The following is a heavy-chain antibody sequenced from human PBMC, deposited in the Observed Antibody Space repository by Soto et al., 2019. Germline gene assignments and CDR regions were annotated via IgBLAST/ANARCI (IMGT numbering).Heavy chain of an antibody. J-gene: IGHJ4*02. CDR1: GYSISSGYY. V-gene: IGHV4-38-2*02. Sequence: PSETLSLTCAVSGYSISSGYYWGWIRQPPGKGLDWIGSIYHSGSTYYNPSLKSRVTISVDTSKNQFSLNLSSVTAADTAVYYCAREAIFGVVTFDYWGQGTLVT. CDR2: IYHSGST. CDR3: AREAIFGVVTFDY. D-gene: IGHD3-3*01.